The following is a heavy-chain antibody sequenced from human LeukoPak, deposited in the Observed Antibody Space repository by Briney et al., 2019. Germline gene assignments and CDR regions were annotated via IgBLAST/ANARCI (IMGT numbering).Heavy chain of an antibody. Sequence: ASETLSLTCTVSGGSISSSSYYWGWIRQPPGKGLECIGSIYYSGSTYYNPSLKSRVTISVDTSKNQFSLKLSSVTAAGTAVYYCASCPWFGEDVGYWGQGTLVTVSS. V-gene: IGHV4-39*07. CDR1: GGSISSSSYY. J-gene: IGHJ4*02. D-gene: IGHD3-10*01. CDR3: ASCPWFGEDVGY. CDR2: IYYSGST.